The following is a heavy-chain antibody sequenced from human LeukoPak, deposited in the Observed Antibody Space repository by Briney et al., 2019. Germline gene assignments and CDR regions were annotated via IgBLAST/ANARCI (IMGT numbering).Heavy chain of an antibody. CDR2: IFYTGST. CDR1: GGSILSTDYY. CDR3: VGDSSSWTSWFDP. J-gene: IGHJ5*02. V-gene: IGHV4-30-4*08. D-gene: IGHD6-13*01. Sequence: SQTLSLTCTVSGGSILSTDYYWSWIRQPPGKGLEWIGYIFYTGSTYYNPSLKSRVTISVDTSKNQFSLRLSSVTAADTAVYYCVGDSSSWTSWFDPWGQGTLVTVSS.